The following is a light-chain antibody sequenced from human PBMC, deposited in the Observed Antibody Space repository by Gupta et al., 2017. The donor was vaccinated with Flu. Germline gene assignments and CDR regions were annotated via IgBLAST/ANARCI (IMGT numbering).Light chain of an antibody. CDR2: KKS. J-gene: IGLJ3*02. V-gene: IGLV1-47*01. Sequence: QSVLTQPPSASGTPGHLVTISCSASSADMENTYVYRYQQPPGKAPKLMVYKKSQRASGVSDRFSGAKSGTSAALAISGLRSEDEADYYCVTKVGTMSTCVFGGGTRMTVL. CDR3: VTKVGTMSTCV. CDR1: SADMENTY.